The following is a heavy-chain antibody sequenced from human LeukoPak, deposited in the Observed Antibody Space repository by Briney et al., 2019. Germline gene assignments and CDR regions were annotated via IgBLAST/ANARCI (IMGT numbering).Heavy chain of an antibody. D-gene: IGHD3-22*01. Sequence: ASVKVSCKAPGYTFTNYYMHWVRQAPGQGLEWVGIINPSDTSTTYAQKFQGRVTMTRDTSTSTVYMELSSLRSEDTAVYYCVRAAAYDSSGYSDDAFDIWGQGTMVTVSS. J-gene: IGHJ3*02. CDR2: INPSDTST. V-gene: IGHV1-46*01. CDR1: GYTFTNYY. CDR3: VRAAAYDSSGYSDDAFDI.